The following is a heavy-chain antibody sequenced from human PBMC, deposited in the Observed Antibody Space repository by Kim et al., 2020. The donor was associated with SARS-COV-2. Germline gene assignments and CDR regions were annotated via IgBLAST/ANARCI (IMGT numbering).Heavy chain of an antibody. CDR3: ARDRQRAGTGVDY. J-gene: IGHJ4*02. Sequence: YAQSVKGRININPDTSKNQFSLQLNSVTPEDTAVYYCARDRQRAGTGVDYWGQGTLVTVSS. D-gene: IGHD6-19*01. V-gene: IGHV6-1*01.